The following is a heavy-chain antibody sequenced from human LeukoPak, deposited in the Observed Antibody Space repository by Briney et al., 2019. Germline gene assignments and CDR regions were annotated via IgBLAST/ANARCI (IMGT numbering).Heavy chain of an antibody. V-gene: IGHV3-30*18. CDR1: GFTFSSYG. Sequence: PGGSLRLSCAASGFTFSSYGMHWVRQAPGKGVEWVAVISYDGSNKYYADSVKGRFTISRDNSKNTLYLQMNSLRAEDTAVYYCAKTRYSSPSPDYWGQGTLVTVSS. CDR3: AKTRYSSPSPDY. J-gene: IGHJ4*02. CDR2: ISYDGSNK. D-gene: IGHD6-6*01.